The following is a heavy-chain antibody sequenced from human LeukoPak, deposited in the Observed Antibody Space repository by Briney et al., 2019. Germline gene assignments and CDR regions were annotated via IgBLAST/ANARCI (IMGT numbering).Heavy chain of an antibody. J-gene: IGHJ4*02. V-gene: IGHV4-59*12. D-gene: IGHD5-24*01. Sequence: SETLSPTCTVSGGSISSYYWSWIRQPPGKGLEWIGYIYYSGSTNHNPSLKSRVTISVDTSKNQFSLKLSSVTAADTAVYYCARFGRRDGYNSGSYWGQGTLVTVSS. CDR2: IYYSGST. CDR3: ARFGRRDGYNSGSY. CDR1: GGSISSYY.